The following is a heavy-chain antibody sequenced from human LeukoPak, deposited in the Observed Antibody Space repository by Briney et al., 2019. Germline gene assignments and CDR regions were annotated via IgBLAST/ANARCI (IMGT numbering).Heavy chain of an antibody. V-gene: IGHV1-2*02. Sequence: GASVKVSCKASGYTFTGYYMHWVRQAPGQGLEWMGWINPNSGGTNYAQKFQGRVTMTRDTFISTAYMELSRLRSDDTAVYYCAREGILTGPNWEWFDPWGQGTLVTVSS. CDR3: AREGILTGPNWEWFDP. CDR1: GYTFTGYY. J-gene: IGHJ5*02. D-gene: IGHD3-9*01. CDR2: INPNSGGT.